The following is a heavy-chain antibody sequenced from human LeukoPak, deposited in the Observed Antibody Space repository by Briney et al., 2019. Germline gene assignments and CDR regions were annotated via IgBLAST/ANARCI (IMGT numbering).Heavy chain of an antibody. Sequence: ASVKVSCKASGYTFTTYGISWVRQAPGQGLEWMGWISAYNGNTVYTQNLQGRVTLTTDTSTSTAYMELRSLRSDDTAVYYCARDGKYSSSSELDYWGQGTLVTVSS. CDR3: ARDGKYSSSSELDY. D-gene: IGHD6-6*01. J-gene: IGHJ4*02. CDR1: GYTFTTYG. CDR2: ISAYNGNT. V-gene: IGHV1-18*01.